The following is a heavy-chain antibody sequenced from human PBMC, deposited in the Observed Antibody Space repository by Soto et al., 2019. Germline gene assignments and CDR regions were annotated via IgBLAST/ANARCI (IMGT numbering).Heavy chain of an antibody. V-gene: IGHV1-69*13. CDR2: IIPIFGTA. Sequence: ASVKVSCKASGGTFSSYAISWVRQAPGQGLEWMGGIIPIFGTANYAQKFQGRVTITADESTSTAYMELSSLRSEDTAVYYCARDRLSGSYAWFDPWGQGTLVTVSS. CDR3: ARDRLSGSYAWFDP. CDR1: GGTFSSYA. D-gene: IGHD1-26*01. J-gene: IGHJ5*02.